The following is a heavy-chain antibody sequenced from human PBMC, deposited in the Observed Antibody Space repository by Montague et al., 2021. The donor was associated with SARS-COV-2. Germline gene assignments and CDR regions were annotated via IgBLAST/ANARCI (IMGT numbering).Heavy chain of an antibody. J-gene: IGHJ3*02. Sequence: SETLSLTCTVSGGSISSSSYSWGWIRQPPGRGLEWIGSIYYSGSTYYNPSLKSRVTISVDTSKNQFSLKLSSVTAADTAVYYCASPTYYYDSRGSDAFDIWGQGTMVTVSS. V-gene: IGHV4-39*01. D-gene: IGHD3-22*01. CDR2: IYYSGST. CDR1: GGSISSSSYS. CDR3: ASPTYYYDSRGSDAFDI.